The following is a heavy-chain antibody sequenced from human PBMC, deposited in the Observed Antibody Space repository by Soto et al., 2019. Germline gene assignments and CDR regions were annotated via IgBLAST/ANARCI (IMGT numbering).Heavy chain of an antibody. CDR3: ARNNLWYYDFWSGYYPPDYYYGMDV. J-gene: IGHJ6*02. V-gene: IGHV5-10-1*01. CDR2: IDPSDSYT. CDR1: GYSFTSYW. D-gene: IGHD3-3*01. Sequence: GESLKISCKGSGYSFTSYWISWVRQMPGKGLEWMGRIDPSDSYTNYSPSFQGHVTISADKSISTAYLQWSSLKASDTAMYYCARNNLWYYDFWSGYYPPDYYYGMDVWGQGTTVTVSS.